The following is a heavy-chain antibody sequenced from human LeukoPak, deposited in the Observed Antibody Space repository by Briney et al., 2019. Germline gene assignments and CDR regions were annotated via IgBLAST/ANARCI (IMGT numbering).Heavy chain of an antibody. J-gene: IGHJ4*02. Sequence: GGSLRLYCVASGFIFRDYSMDWVRQPPGKGLEGVSSISSSSAYIFYSDSVKVRFTISRDNAKNSLNLQMNSLRAEDTSVYYCARDLNCETYWGQGTLVSVSS. CDR1: GFIFRDYS. CDR3: ARDLNCETY. CDR2: ISSSSAYI. V-gene: IGHV3-21*01. D-gene: IGHD1-1*01.